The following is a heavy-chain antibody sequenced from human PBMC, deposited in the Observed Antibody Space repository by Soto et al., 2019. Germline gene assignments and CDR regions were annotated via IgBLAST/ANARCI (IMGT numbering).Heavy chain of an antibody. CDR3: ARTYSSSWSPFDH. J-gene: IGHJ4*02. CDR1: GGSFSGYY. Sequence: QVQLQQWGAGLLKPSETLSLTCAVYGGSFSGYYWSWIRQPPGKGLEWIGEINHSGSTNYNPSLKSRVTISVDTSKNQFSLKLSSVTAADTAVYYCARTYSSSWSPFDHWGQGTLVTVSS. V-gene: IGHV4-34*01. CDR2: INHSGST. D-gene: IGHD6-13*01.